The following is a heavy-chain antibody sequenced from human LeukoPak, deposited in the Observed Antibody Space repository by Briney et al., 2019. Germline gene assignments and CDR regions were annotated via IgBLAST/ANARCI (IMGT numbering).Heavy chain of an antibody. CDR1: GYIFTTYY. V-gene: IGHV1-46*01. CDR2: INPRGGIT. Sequence: ASVKVSCKASGYIFTTYYMHWVRQAPGQGLEWMGMINPRGGITGYAQRFQGRLTMTRDTSTSTVYMQLSSLRSEDTAVYYCSRGWDPQLAAADSWGQGTLVTVSS. CDR3: SRGWDPQLAAADS. J-gene: IGHJ4*02. D-gene: IGHD6-13*01.